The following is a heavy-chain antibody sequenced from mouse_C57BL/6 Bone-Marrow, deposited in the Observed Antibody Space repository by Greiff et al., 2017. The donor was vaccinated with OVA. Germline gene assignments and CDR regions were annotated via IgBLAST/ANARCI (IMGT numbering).Heavy chain of an antibody. Sequence: QVQLQQSGAELARPGASVKLSCKASGYTFTSYGISWVKQRTGQGLEWIGEIYPRSGNTYYNEKFKGKATLTADKSSSTAYMELRSLTSEDSAVYFCARWNNYYASSCVGYFDVWGTGTTVTVSS. CDR2: IYPRSGNT. CDR3: ARWNNYYASSCVGYFDV. J-gene: IGHJ1*03. D-gene: IGHD1-1*01. CDR1: GYTFTSYG. V-gene: IGHV1-81*01.